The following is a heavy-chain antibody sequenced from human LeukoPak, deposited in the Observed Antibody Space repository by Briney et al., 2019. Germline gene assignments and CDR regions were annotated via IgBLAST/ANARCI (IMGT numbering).Heavy chain of an antibody. Sequence: GGSLRLSCAASGFTFSSYAMSWVRQAPGKGLEWVSGISGSGSSTYYADSVKGRFTISRDNSKNTLYLQMNSLRAEDTAVYCCAKTMMGIAVAGPIDYWGQGTLVTVSS. V-gene: IGHV3-23*01. CDR3: AKTMMGIAVAGPIDY. CDR2: ISGSGSST. D-gene: IGHD6-19*01. CDR1: GFTFSSYA. J-gene: IGHJ4*02.